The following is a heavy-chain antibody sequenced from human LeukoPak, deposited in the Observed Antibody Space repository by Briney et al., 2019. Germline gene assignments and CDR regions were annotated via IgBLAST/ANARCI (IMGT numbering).Heavy chain of an antibody. V-gene: IGHV4-59*08. CDR2: ISYSGST. CDR1: GGSISSFY. Sequence: SETLSLTCTVSGGSISSFYCSWIRQPPGKGLEWIGYISYSGSTNYNPSLKSRVTISVDMSKNQYSLKLSSVTAADTAVYYCARGKADIAAAGTVFDYWGQGALVTVSS. J-gene: IGHJ4*02. D-gene: IGHD6-13*01. CDR3: ARGKADIAAAGTVFDY.